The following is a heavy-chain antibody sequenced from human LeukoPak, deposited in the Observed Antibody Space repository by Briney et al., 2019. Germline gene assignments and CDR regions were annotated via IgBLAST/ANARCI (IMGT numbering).Heavy chain of an antibody. V-gene: IGHV3-23*01. D-gene: IGHD3-10*01. CDR2: ISGSGGST. CDR3: AKDRLYYYGSGSYDY. CDR1: GFTFSSYA. Sequence: HAGGSLRLSCAASGFTFSSYAMSWVRQAPGKGLEWVSAISGSGGSTYYADSVKGRFTISRDNSKNTLYLQMNSLRAEDTAVYYCAKDRLYYYGSGSYDYWGQGTLVTVSS. J-gene: IGHJ4*02.